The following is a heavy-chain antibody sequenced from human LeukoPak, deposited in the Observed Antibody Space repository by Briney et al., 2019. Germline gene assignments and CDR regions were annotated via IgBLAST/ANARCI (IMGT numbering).Heavy chain of an antibody. Sequence: GGSLRLSCAASGFTSSSYSMNWVRQAPGKGLEWVSSISSSSSYIYYADSVKGRFTISRDNAKNSLYLQMNSLRAEDTAVYYCARAHSSSWFYFDYWGQGTLVTVSS. V-gene: IGHV3-21*01. CDR3: ARAHSSSWFYFDY. D-gene: IGHD6-13*01. CDR1: GFTSSSYS. J-gene: IGHJ4*02. CDR2: ISSSSSYI.